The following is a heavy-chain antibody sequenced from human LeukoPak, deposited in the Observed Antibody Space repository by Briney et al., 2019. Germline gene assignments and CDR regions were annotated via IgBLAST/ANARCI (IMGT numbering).Heavy chain of an antibody. V-gene: IGHV4-38-2*02. CDR2: VYHSGST. Sequence: SETLSLTCTVSGNSISSGYYWDWIRQPPGKGLQWIGSVYHSGSTYYNPSLKSQITISVDTSKNQFSLKLSSVTAADTAVYYCARNWYGSSWSEQIYYFDYWGRGTLVTVSS. D-gene: IGHD6-13*01. CDR1: GNSISSGYY. CDR3: ARNWYGSSWSEQIYYFDY. J-gene: IGHJ4*02.